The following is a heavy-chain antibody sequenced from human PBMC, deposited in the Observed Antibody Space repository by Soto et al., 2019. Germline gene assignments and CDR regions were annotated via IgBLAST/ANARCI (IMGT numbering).Heavy chain of an antibody. V-gene: IGHV3-64*01. CDR2: ISSNGGST. CDR3: ARVSWYNWNTDGRAFDI. D-gene: IGHD1-1*01. J-gene: IGHJ3*02. CDR1: GFTFSSYA. Sequence: EVQLVESGGGLVQPGGSLRLSCAASGFTFSSYAMHWVRQAPGKGLEYVSAISSNGGSTYYANSVKGRFTISRDNSKNTLYLQMGSLRAEDMAVYYCARVSWYNWNTDGRAFDIWGQGTMVTVSS.